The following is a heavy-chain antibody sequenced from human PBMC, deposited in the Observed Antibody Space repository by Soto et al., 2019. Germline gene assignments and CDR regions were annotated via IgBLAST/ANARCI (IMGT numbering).Heavy chain of an antibody. CDR3: ARHRFGSEQQLVNSNYFDY. J-gene: IGHJ4*02. V-gene: IGHV4-39*01. D-gene: IGHD6-13*01. CDR1: GGSISSSSYY. Sequence: PSETLSLTCTVSGGSISSSSYYWGWIRQPPGKGLEWIGSIYYSGSTYYNPSLKSRVTISVDTSKNQFSLKLSSVTAADTAVYYCARHRFGSEQQLVNSNYFDYWGQGTLVTVSS. CDR2: IYYSGST.